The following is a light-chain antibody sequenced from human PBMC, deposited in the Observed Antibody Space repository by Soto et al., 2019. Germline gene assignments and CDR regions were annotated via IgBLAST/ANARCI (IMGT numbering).Light chain of an antibody. Sequence: EIVMTQSPATLSVSPGERATLSCRAIQSVSSSYLAWYQQKVGQAPRLLIYGASSRATGIPDRFSGSGSGTDFTLTISGLEPEDFAVYYCQQYGSSPLISFGQGTRLEI. CDR2: GAS. CDR3: QQYGSSPLIS. V-gene: IGKV3-20*01. J-gene: IGKJ5*01. CDR1: QSVSSSY.